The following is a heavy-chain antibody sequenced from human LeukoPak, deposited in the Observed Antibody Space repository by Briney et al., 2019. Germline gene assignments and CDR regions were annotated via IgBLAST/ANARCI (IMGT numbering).Heavy chain of an antibody. D-gene: IGHD2-8*02. J-gene: IGHJ4*02. CDR1: GFTFRNYG. CDR2: TSSDERNI. V-gene: IGHV3-30*02. Sequence: PGGSLRLSCVASGFTFRNYGMHWVRQAPGKGLEWVAYTSSDERNIKYAESVKGRFTISRDNSKRTLYLQVNGLRVDDTAVYYCAKDGSWSCTDWGQGTLVTVSS. CDR3: AKDGSWSCTD.